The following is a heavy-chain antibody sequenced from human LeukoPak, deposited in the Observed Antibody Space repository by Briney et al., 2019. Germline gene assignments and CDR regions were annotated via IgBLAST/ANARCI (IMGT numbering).Heavy chain of an antibody. J-gene: IGHJ4*02. D-gene: IGHD3-3*01. V-gene: IGHV3-30*03. CDR2: ISYDGSNK. CDR3: ARRSSPIFGAPHFDY. Sequence: PGGSLRLSCAASGFTFSSYGMHWVRQAPGKGLEWVAVISYDGSNKYYADSVKGRFTISRDNSKNTLYLQMNSLRAEDMAVYYCARRSSPIFGAPHFDYWGQGTLVTVSS. CDR1: GFTFSSYG.